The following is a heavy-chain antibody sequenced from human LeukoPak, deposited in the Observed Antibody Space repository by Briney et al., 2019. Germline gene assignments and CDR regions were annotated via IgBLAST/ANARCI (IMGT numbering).Heavy chain of an antibody. Sequence: SQTLSLTCAISGDSVSSYTANWNWIRQSPSRGLEWLGRTYYRSKWYHDYAVSVKSRITINPHTSKNQFSLQVNSVTPEDTAVYYCARASRGRDRTGEPTFYFDYWGQGALVTVSS. J-gene: IGHJ4*02. D-gene: IGHD7-27*01. CDR1: GDSVSSYTAN. V-gene: IGHV6-1*01. CDR3: ARASRGRDRTGEPTFYFDY. CDR2: TYYRSKWYH.